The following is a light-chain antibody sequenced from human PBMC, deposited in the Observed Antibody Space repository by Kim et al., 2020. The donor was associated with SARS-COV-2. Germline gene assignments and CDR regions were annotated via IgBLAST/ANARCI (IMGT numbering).Light chain of an antibody. CDR2: SNN. J-gene: IGLJ2*01. V-gene: IGLV1-44*01. CDR1: SSNIGSNT. Sequence: ELTQPPSASGTPGQRVTISCSGSSSNIGSNTVNWYQQLPGTAPKLLIYSNNQRPSGVPDRFSGSKSGTSASLAISGLQSEDEADYYCAAWDDSLNYVVFGGGTKLTVL. CDR3: AAWDDSLNYVV.